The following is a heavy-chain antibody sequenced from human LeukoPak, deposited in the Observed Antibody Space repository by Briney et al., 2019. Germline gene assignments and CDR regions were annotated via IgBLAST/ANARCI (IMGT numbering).Heavy chain of an antibody. CDR1: GGSISSYY. D-gene: IGHD6-19*01. J-gene: IGHJ4*02. Sequence: SETLSLTCTVSGGSISSYYWSWIRQPPGKGLEWIGYIYYSGSTNYNPSLKSRVTISVDTSKNQFSLKLRSVTAADTAVYYCARDPGYISGYYRDYWGQGTLVTVSS. CDR2: IYYSGST. V-gene: IGHV4-59*12. CDR3: ARDPGYISGYYRDY.